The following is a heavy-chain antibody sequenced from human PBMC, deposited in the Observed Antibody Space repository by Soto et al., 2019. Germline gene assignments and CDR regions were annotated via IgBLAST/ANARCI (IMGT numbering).Heavy chain of an antibody. Sequence: QVQLVQSGAEVKKPGASVKVSCKASGYTFTNHYMHWVRQAPGQGPEWMGIINPSSGSTSYAQKFQGRVTMTRDTSTSTAYMELSSLRSDDTAVYYCAKGYEAYHFDSWGQGTLVTVSS. CDR2: INPSSGST. V-gene: IGHV1-46*01. CDR3: AKGYEAYHFDS. D-gene: IGHD5-12*01. J-gene: IGHJ4*02. CDR1: GYTFTNHY.